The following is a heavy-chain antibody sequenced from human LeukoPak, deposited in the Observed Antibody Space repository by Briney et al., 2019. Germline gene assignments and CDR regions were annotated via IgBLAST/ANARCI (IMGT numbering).Heavy chain of an antibody. Sequence: GGSLRLSRAASGFTFSSYGMHWVRQAPGKGLEWVAFIRYDGSNKYYADSVKGRFTISRDNSKNTLYLQMDSLRAEDTAVYYCAKAGPTTPLYYYYYYMDVWGKGTTVTVSS. D-gene: IGHD1-1*01. CDR1: GFTFSSYG. CDR3: AKAGPTTPLYYYYYYMDV. CDR2: IRYDGSNK. V-gene: IGHV3-30*02. J-gene: IGHJ6*03.